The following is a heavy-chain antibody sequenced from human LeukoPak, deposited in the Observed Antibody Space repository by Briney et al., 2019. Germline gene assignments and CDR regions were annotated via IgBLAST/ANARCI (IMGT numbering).Heavy chain of an antibody. CDR1: GFTFSSYS. CDR2: ISSRTTYI. J-gene: IGHJ4*02. CDR3: TRGAERSGYDY. D-gene: IGHD3-22*01. Sequence: GALRLSCAASGFTFSSYSMNWVRQAPGKGLEWVSSISSRTTYIYYADSVKGRFTISRDNAKNSLYLQMNSLRVEDTAVYYCTRGAERSGYDYWGQGTLVTVSS. V-gene: IGHV3-21*01.